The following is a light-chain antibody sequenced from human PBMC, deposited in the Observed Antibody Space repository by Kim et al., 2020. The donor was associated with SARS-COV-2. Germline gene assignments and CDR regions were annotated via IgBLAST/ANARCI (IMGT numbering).Light chain of an antibody. V-gene: IGLV1-44*01. CDR3: ASWDDTLQGI. J-gene: IGLJ2*01. CDR2: SDN. Sequence: QEVAISRSGNTSNTGQFSVNWYHQLPGAAPQLLIHSDNQRPSGVPDRFSGSKSATSASLAISGLQSDDEGDYYCASWDDTLQGIFGGGTQLTVL. CDR1: TSNTGQFS.